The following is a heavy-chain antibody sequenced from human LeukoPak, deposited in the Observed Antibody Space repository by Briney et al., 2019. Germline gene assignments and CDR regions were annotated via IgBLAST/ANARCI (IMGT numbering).Heavy chain of an antibody. CDR1: GFTVSSNY. CDR3: ARVVAAAGTGSWYFDL. D-gene: IGHD6-13*01. J-gene: IGHJ2*01. CDR2: IYSGGST. V-gene: IGHV3-53*01. Sequence: GGSLRLSCAASGFTVSSNYMSWVRQAPGKGLEWVSVIYSGGSTYYADSVKGRFTISRDNSKNTLYLQMNSLRAEDTAVYYCARVVAAAGTGSWYFDLWGRGTLVTVSS.